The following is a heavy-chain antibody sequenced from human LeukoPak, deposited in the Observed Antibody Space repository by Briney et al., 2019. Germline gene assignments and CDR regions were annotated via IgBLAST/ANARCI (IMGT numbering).Heavy chain of an antibody. D-gene: IGHD5-12*01. CDR1: GGSFSAYY. CDR2: INHSGST. CDR3: ARPRDIVAKAFDY. Sequence: SETLSLTCAVSGGSFSAYYWSWIRQSPGKGLEWIGEINHSGSTNYNPSLKSRVTISVDTSKNQFSLKLSSVTAADTAVYYCARPRDIVAKAFDYWGQGTLVTVSS. J-gene: IGHJ4*02. V-gene: IGHV4-34*01.